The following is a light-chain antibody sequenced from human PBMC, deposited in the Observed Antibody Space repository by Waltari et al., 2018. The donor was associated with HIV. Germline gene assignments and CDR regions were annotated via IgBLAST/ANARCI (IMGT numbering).Light chain of an antibody. Sequence: SYELTQPPSVSVSPGQTARITCSGDALPKQYASWYQQKPGQAPVLVIYKDSERPSGIPERFSGSSSGTTVTLTISGVQAEDEADYYCQLADSSGTVVFGGGTKLTVL. V-gene: IGLV3-25*03. CDR1: ALPKQY. CDR3: QLADSSGTVV. J-gene: IGLJ2*01. CDR2: KDS.